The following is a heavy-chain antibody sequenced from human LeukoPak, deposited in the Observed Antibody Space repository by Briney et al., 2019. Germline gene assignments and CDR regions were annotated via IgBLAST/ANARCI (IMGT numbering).Heavy chain of an antibody. D-gene: IGHD2-21*01. CDR2: IIGATI. CDR1: GFTFSSYS. J-gene: IGHJ3*02. Sequence: PGGSLRLSCAASGFTFSSYSMNWVRQAPGKGLEWVSYIIGATIYYADSVKGRFTISRDDAKNSLYLQMNGLRVEDTAVYYCVRDHLWAFDIWGQGTVVTVSS. CDR3: VRDHLWAFDI. V-gene: IGHV3-48*04.